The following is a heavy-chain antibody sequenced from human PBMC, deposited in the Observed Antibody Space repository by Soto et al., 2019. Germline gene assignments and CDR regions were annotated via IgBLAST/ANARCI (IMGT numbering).Heavy chain of an antibody. J-gene: IGHJ4*02. D-gene: IGHD3-10*01. Sequence: PSESLSLPCAFSGCSISGGGFSWSWIRQPPGKGLEWIGYILHTGGTQYNPSLKSRVSMSVDKSKNQFSLHLTSVTAADTAVYYCARLQFGEGFDYWGQGALVTVS. CDR3: ARLQFGEGFDY. CDR1: GCSISGGGFS. V-gene: IGHV4-30-2*01. CDR2: ILHTGGT.